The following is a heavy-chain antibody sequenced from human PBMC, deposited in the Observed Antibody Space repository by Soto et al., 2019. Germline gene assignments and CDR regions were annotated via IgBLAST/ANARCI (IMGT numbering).Heavy chain of an antibody. Sequence: ASVKVSCKVSGYTLTELSMHWVRQAPGKGLEWMGGFDPEDGETIYAQKFQGRVTMTEDTSTDTAYMELSSLRSEDTAVYYCATTITMVRGVINRYFQHWGQGTLVTVSS. V-gene: IGHV1-24*01. CDR3: ATTITMVRGVINRYFQH. J-gene: IGHJ1*01. CDR1: GYTLTELS. CDR2: FDPEDGET. D-gene: IGHD3-10*01.